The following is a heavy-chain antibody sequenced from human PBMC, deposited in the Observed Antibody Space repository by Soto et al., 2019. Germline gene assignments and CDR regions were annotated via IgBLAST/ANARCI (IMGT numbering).Heavy chain of an antibody. V-gene: IGHV3-48*03. Sequence: GGSLRLSCAASGFTFSSYEMDWVRQAPGKGLEWVSYISSSGSTIYYADSVKGRLTISRDNAKNSMYLQMNSLRAEDTAVYYCARWGGVKSYYYYYYGMDVWGQGTTVTVSS. CDR3: ARWGGVKSYYYYYYGMDV. CDR2: ISSSGSTI. CDR1: GFTFSSYE. D-gene: IGHD3-16*01. J-gene: IGHJ6*02.